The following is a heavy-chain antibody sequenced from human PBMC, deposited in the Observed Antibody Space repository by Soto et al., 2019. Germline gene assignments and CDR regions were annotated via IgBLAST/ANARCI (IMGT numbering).Heavy chain of an antibody. CDR1: GFTFSSYA. D-gene: IGHD1-26*01. Sequence: GGSLRLSCAASGFTFSSYAMSWVRQAPGKGLEWVSAISGSGGSTYYADSVKGRFTISRDNSKNTLYLQMNSLRAEDTAVYYCAKRGYSGSYGDYDNWFDPWGQGTLVTVSS. J-gene: IGHJ5*02. CDR2: ISGSGGST. CDR3: AKRGYSGSYGDYDNWFDP. V-gene: IGHV3-23*01.